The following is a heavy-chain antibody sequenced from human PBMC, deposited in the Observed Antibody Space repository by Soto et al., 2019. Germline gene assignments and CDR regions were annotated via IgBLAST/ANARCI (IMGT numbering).Heavy chain of an antibody. D-gene: IGHD3-22*01. CDR2: ISSSSSTI. CDR1: GFTFSSYS. CDR3: AREAHDSSGYYYDNWFDP. V-gene: IGHV3-48*02. J-gene: IGHJ5*02. Sequence: EVQLVESGGGLVQPGGSLRLSCAASGFTFSSYSMNWVRQAPGKGLEWVSYISSSSSTIYYADSVKGRFTISRDNAKNSLYLQMNSLRDEDTAVYYCAREAHDSSGYYYDNWFDPWGQGTLVTVSS.